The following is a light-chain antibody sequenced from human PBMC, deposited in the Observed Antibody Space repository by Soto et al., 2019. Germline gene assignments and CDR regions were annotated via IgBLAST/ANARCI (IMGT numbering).Light chain of an antibody. J-gene: IGKJ1*01. V-gene: IGKV3-20*01. Sequence: EMVMTQSPATLSVSPGESVTLSCRTSQSVSSSHLAWYQQNPGQAPRLLIYGASNRATGIPDRFSGSGSGTDFTLTISRLEPEDFAVYYCQQYGSSGTFGQGTKVDIK. CDR3: QQYGSSGT. CDR2: GAS. CDR1: QSVSSSH.